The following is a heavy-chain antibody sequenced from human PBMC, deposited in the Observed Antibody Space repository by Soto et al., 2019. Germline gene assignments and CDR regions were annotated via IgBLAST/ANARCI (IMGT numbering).Heavy chain of an antibody. J-gene: IGHJ4*02. V-gene: IGHV3-9*01. CDR2: TSWKSSTV. CDR3: AKDSPSRRSSGSDPELGN. Sequence: GGSLRLSCAASGFSFDDYAMHWVRQAPGKGLEWVAGTSWKSSTVDYAGSVKGRFTISRDNAKNFLYLQMNSLRTDDTALYYCAKDSPSRRSSGSDPELGNWGQGTLVTVSS. CDR1: GFSFDDYA. D-gene: IGHD6-19*01.